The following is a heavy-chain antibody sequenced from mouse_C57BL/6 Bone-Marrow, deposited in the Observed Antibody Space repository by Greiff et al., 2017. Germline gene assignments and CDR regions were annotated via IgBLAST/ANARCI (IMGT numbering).Heavy chain of an antibody. Sequence: QVQLQQPGAELVKPGASVKLSCKASGYTFTSYWMHWVKQRPGQGLAWIGMIHTNSGSTNYNEKFKSKATLTVDKSSSTAYMQLSSLTSEDSAVDYCARTRVRRGAGWYFDVWGTGTTVTGSS. CDR3: ARTRVRRGAGWYFDV. CDR2: IHTNSGST. D-gene: IGHD2-14*01. J-gene: IGHJ1*03. CDR1: GYTFTSYW. V-gene: IGHV1-64*01.